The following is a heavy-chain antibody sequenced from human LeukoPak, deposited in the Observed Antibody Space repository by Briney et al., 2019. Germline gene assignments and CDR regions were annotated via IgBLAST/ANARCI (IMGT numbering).Heavy chain of an antibody. CDR2: IIQSGGT. CDR1: GGSFSGYY. V-gene: IGHV4-34*12. CDR3: AREVAASSWSY. Sequence: PSETLSLTCAVYGGSFSGYYYTWIRQPPGKGLEWIGEIIQSGGTNYKPSLKSRVTISIDTSKNQFSLKLNSVTAADTAVYYCAREVAASSWSYWGQGTLVTVSS. J-gene: IGHJ4*02. D-gene: IGHD6-13*01.